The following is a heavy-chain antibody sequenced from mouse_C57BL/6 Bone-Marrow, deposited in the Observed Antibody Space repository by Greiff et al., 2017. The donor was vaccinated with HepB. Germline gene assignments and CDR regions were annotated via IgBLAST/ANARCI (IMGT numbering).Heavy chain of an antibody. V-gene: IGHV1-81*01. CDR2: IYPRSGNT. CDR1: GYTFTSYG. Sequence: VQLQQSGAELARPGASVKLSCKASGYTFTSYGISWVKQRTGQGLEWIGEIYPRSGNTYYNEKFKGKATLTADKSSSTAYMELRSLTSEDSAVYFCARLGDYDGDYYAMDYWGQGTSVTVSS. J-gene: IGHJ4*01. D-gene: IGHD2-4*01. CDR3: ARLGDYDGDYYAMDY.